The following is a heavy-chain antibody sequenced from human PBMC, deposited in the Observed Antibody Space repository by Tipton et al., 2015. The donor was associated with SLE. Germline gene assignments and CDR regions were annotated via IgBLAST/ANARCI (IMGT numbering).Heavy chain of an antibody. CDR2: ISSSGTSI. D-gene: IGHD5-12*01. Sequence: SLRLSCAASGFPLSSYEMNWVRQAPGKGLEWVSYISSSGTSIYYAESVKGRFTISRDNAKNSLYLQMNSLRAEDTAVYYCARDLKNSGNDRRHCDYWGQGTLVTVSS. CDR3: ARDLKNSGNDRRHCDY. J-gene: IGHJ4*02. CDR1: GFPLSSYE. V-gene: IGHV3-48*03.